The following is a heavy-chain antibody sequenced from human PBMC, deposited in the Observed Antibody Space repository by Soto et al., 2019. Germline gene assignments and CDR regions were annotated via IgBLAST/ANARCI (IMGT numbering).Heavy chain of an antibody. J-gene: IGHJ3*02. CDR2: IYYSGST. CDR1: GGSVSSGSYY. Sequence: SETLSLTCTVSGGSVSSGSYYWSWIRQPPGKGLEWIGYIYYSGSTNYNPSLKSRVTISVDTSKNQFSLKLSSVTAADTAVYYCARKMYLGAFDIWGQGTMVTVSS. CDR3: ARKMYLGAFDI. V-gene: IGHV4-61*01. D-gene: IGHD2-8*01.